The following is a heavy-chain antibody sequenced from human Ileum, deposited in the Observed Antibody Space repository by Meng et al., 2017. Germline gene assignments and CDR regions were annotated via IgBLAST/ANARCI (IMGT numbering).Heavy chain of an antibody. CDR2: ISSSGNYI. J-gene: IGHJ4*02. V-gene: IGHV3-21*01. CDR1: GLTFSSYS. CDR3: ASLLRPADY. D-gene: IGHD3-3*01. Sequence: GGSLRLSCAASGLTFSSYSMTWVRQAPGKGLQWVSSISSSGNYIYYADSVRGRFTISRDNAKTSLFLQMNNLRAEDTAVYYCASLLRPADYWGQGTLVTVSS.